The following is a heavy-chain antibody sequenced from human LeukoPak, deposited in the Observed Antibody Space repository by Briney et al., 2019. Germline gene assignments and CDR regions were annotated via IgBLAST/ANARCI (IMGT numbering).Heavy chain of an antibody. CDR3: ARPPGDYDILTGSDAFDI. D-gene: IGHD3-9*01. Sequence: GESLKISCKGSGYSFTSYWFGGVRRLPGKGLEGMGIIFPGDSDTRYNPSFQGQVTISADKSISAAYLQWSSLKASDTAMYYCARPPGDYDILTGSDAFDIWGQGTMVTVSS. CDR2: IFPGDSDT. V-gene: IGHV5-51*01. CDR1: GYSFTSYW. J-gene: IGHJ3*02.